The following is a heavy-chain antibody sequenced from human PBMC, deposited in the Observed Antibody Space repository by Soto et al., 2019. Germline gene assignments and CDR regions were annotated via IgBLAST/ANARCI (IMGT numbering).Heavy chain of an antibody. CDR2: ISYDGSNK. J-gene: IGHJ4*02. CDR3: ARDVYGVAAAGIFDY. V-gene: IGHV3-30-3*01. Sequence: GGSLRLSCAASGFTFSSYAMHWVRQAPGKGLEWVAVISYDGSNKYYADSVKGRFTISRDNSKNTLYLQMNSLRAEDTAVYYCARDVYGVAAAGIFDYWGQGTLVTVSS. D-gene: IGHD6-13*01. CDR1: GFTFSSYA.